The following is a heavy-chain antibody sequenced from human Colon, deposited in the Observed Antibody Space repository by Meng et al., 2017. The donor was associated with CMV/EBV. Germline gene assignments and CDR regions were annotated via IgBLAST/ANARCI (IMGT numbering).Heavy chain of an antibody. CDR3: ARDLRWESPGMDV. CDR2: TYYRSKWFT. CDR1: ASVSSYSVA. V-gene: IGHV6-1*01. D-gene: IGHD1-26*01. J-gene: IGHJ6*02. Sequence: ASVSSYSVAWNWIRPSPSRGLEWLGKTYYRSKWFTEYALSVKGRISINSDTTRNQFSLQLNSVTPEDTAVYYCARDLRWESPGMDVWGQGTTVTVSS.